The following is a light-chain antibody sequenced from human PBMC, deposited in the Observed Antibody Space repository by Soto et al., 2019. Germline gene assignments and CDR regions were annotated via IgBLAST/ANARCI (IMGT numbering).Light chain of an antibody. CDR2: HAS. V-gene: IGKV1-33*01. CDR3: QQYDSLPLT. J-gene: IGKJ4*01. CDR1: QDISNY. Sequence: DIQMTQSPSSLSASVGDGVTITCQANQDISNYLNWYQQKPGKAPKLLIYHASNLETGVPSRFSGSASGTDFTFTISSLQPEDVATYYCQQYDSLPLTFGAGTKVAI.